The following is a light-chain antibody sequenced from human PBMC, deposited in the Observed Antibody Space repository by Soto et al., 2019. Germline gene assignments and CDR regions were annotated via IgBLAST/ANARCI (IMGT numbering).Light chain of an antibody. Sequence: QSPATLSVSTGERATLSCRSSQSVSSNCLAWYQQKPGQAPRFLIYGASSRATGIPDRFSGSGSGTDFTLTISRLEPEDFAVYYCQQYGSSPRTFGQGTKVEIK. CDR1: QSVSSNC. J-gene: IGKJ1*01. CDR3: QQYGSSPRT. V-gene: IGKV3-20*01. CDR2: GAS.